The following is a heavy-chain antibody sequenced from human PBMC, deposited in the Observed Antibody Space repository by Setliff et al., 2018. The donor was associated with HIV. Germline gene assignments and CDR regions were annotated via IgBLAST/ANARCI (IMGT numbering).Heavy chain of an antibody. CDR3: ARDPDCSGGSCFDDWFDP. CDR2: ISAYSGNT. J-gene: IGHJ5*02. V-gene: IGHV1-18*01. D-gene: IGHD2-15*01. CDR1: GYTFTSYG. Sequence: ASVKVSCKASGYTFTSYGISWVRQAPGQGLEWMGWISAYSGNTNYAQKLQGRVTMTTDTSTSTAYMELSSLRSEDTAVYYCARDPDCSGGSCFDDWFDPWGQGTLVTVSS.